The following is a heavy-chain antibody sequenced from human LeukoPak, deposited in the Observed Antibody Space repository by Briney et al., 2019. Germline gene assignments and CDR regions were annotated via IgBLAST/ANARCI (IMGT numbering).Heavy chain of an antibody. J-gene: IGHJ4*02. Sequence: SVKVSCKASGGTFSSYAISWVRQAPGQGLEWMGGIIPIFGTANYVQKFQGRVTITTDESTSTAYMELSSLRSEDTAVYYCARDGPAAIGSPYNWGQGTLVTVSS. D-gene: IGHD2-2*02. CDR2: IIPIFGTA. CDR1: GGTFSSYA. V-gene: IGHV1-69*05. CDR3: ARDGPAAIGSPYN.